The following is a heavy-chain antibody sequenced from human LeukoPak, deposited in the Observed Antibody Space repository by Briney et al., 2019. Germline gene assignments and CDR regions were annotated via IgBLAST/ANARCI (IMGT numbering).Heavy chain of an antibody. CDR3: ARDYGSGGLHY. Sequence: GASVKVSCKASGYTFTDYAIHWVRQAPGQRLEWMGWINTGNGNTRYSQKFQDRFTIARDTSASTAYMELSSLRSEDTAVYYCARDYGSGGLHYWGQGTLVTVSS. CDR2: INTGNGNT. J-gene: IGHJ4*02. V-gene: IGHV1-3*04. CDR1: GYTFTDYA. D-gene: IGHD3-10*01.